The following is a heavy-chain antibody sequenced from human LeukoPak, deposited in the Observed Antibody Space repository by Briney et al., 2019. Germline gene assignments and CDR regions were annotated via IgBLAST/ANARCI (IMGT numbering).Heavy chain of an antibody. J-gene: IGHJ4*02. CDR2: ISSSSSYI. Sequence: GGSLRLSCAASGFTFSSYSMNWVRQAPGKGLEWVSSISSSSSYIYYADSVKGRFTISRDNAKNSLYLQMNSLRAEDTAVYYCARLARGHCSSTSCYFSFDYWGQGTLVTVSS. CDR3: ARLARGHCSSTSCYFSFDY. D-gene: IGHD2-2*01. V-gene: IGHV3-21*01. CDR1: GFTFSSYS.